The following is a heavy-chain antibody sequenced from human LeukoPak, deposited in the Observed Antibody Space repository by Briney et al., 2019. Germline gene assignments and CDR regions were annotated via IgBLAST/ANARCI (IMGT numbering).Heavy chain of an antibody. V-gene: IGHV3-33*01. CDR3: ARGMVYSSGWPDYFDY. Sequence: PGGSLRLSCAASGFTFSSYGMHWVRQAPGKGLEWVAVIWYDGSNKYYADSVKGRFTISRDNSKNTLYLQMTSLRAEDTAVYYCARGMVYSSGWPDYFDYWGQGTLVTVSS. CDR1: GFTFSSYG. J-gene: IGHJ4*02. D-gene: IGHD6-19*01. CDR2: IWYDGSNK.